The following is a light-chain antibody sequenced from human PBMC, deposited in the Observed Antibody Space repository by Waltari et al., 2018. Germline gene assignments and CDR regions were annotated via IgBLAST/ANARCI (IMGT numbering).Light chain of an antibody. Sequence: IVMTQSPATLSVSPGERATLSCRASQSVSITLAWYQHKPGQSPRPLIYGTSTRATGIPARFSGSGSGTEFTLTISSLQSEDLAVYYCQQYNNWPPGYTFGQGTKLEIK. J-gene: IGKJ2*01. V-gene: IGKV3-15*01. CDR1: QSVSIT. CDR3: QQYNNWPPGYT. CDR2: GTS.